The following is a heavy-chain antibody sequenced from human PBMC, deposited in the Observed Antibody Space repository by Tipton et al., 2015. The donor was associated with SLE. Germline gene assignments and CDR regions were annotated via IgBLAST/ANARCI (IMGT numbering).Heavy chain of an antibody. CDR2: ISWNSGSI. J-gene: IGHJ2*01. Sequence: SLRLSCAASGFTFDDYAMHWVRQAPGKGLEWVSGISWNSGSIGYTDSVKGRFTISRDNSKNTLYLQMNSLRAEDTAVYYCAKTGTGDWYFDLWGRGTLVTVSS. CDR3: AKTGTGDWYFDL. D-gene: IGHD1-14*01. V-gene: IGHV3-9*01. CDR1: GFTFDDYA.